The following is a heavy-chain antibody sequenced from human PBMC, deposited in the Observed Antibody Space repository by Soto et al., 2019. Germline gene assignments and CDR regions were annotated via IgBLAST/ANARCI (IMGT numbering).Heavy chain of an antibody. Sequence: PGGSLRLSCAASGFTFSSYGMHWVRQAPGKGLEWVAVISYDGSNKYYADSVKGRFTISRDNSKNTLYLQMNSLRAEDTAVYYCAKDSKQLVVDYYYGMDVWGQGTTVTVSS. V-gene: IGHV3-30*18. D-gene: IGHD6-13*01. J-gene: IGHJ6*02. CDR1: GFTFSSYG. CDR2: ISYDGSNK. CDR3: AKDSKQLVVDYYYGMDV.